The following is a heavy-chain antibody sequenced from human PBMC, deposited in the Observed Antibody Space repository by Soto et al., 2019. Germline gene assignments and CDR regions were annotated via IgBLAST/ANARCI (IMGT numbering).Heavy chain of an antibody. CDR2: IYYSGST. V-gene: IGHV4-59*01. J-gene: IGHJ4*02. CDR3: ARARRGYFDY. Sequence: SETLSLTCTVSGGSISSYYWSWIRQPPGKGLEWIGYIYYSGSTNYNPSLKSRVTISIDTSKNQFSLKLSSVTAADTAVYYCARARRGYFDYWGQGTLVTVSS. CDR1: GGSISSYY.